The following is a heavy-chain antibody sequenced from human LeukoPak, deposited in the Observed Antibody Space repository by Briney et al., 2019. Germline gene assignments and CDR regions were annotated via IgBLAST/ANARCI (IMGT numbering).Heavy chain of an antibody. CDR3: ARGFCSSTSCYLPTDY. CDR2: ISAYNGNT. D-gene: IGHD2-2*01. J-gene: IGHJ4*02. V-gene: IGHV1-18*01. Sequence: ASVKVSCKASGYTFTSYGISWVRQAPGQGLEWMGWISAYNGNTNYAQKLQGRVTMTTDTSMSTAYMELRSLRSDDTAVYYCARGFCSSTSCYLPTDYWGQGTLVTVSS. CDR1: GYTFTSYG.